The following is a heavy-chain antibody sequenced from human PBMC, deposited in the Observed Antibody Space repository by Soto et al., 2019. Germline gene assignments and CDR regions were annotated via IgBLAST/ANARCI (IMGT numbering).Heavy chain of an antibody. CDR3: ARGYLGYYYYGMDV. CDR2: IHYGGNT. CDR1: GGSINNYY. Sequence: QVQLQESGPGLVKPSETLSLTCTVSGGSINNYYWMWIRQPPGKGLEWIGYIHYGGNTNYNPSLKSRATISVDTPKNHFSLKLTSVTAADTAVYYCARGYLGYYYYGMDVWGQGTTVTVSS. V-gene: IGHV4-59*01. J-gene: IGHJ6*02. D-gene: IGHD2-2*02.